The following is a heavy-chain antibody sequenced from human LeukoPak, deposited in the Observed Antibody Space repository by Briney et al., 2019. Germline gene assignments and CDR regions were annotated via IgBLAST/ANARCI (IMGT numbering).Heavy chain of an antibody. CDR2: INPNRGDT. CDR3: ARNPDEHWLDESENWYFDL. D-gene: IGHD6-19*01. Sequence: GASVKVSCKASGYIFTDYYLHWVRQAPGQGLEWMGRINPNRGDTKPAQKFQGRVTMTRDTSISVAYMELSSLQSDDTAVYYCARNPDEHWLDESENWYFDLWGSGTLVTVSS. V-gene: IGHV1-2*06. CDR1: GYIFTDYY. J-gene: IGHJ2*01.